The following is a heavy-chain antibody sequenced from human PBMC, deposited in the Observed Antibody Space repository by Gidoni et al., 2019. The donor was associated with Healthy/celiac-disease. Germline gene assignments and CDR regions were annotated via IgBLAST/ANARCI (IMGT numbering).Heavy chain of an antibody. J-gene: IGHJ4*02. CDR1: GFTFSRYS. CDR3: ARDGGLGGNDY. Sequence: EGQLVESGGGLVKPGGSLRLSCAASGFTFSRYSMNWVRQGPGKGLEWFSSISSSSSYIYYAVSVKGRFTISRDNAKNSLYLQMNSLRAEDTAVYYCARDGGLGGNDYWGQGTLVTVSS. V-gene: IGHV3-21*01. CDR2: ISSSSSYI. D-gene: IGHD2-15*01.